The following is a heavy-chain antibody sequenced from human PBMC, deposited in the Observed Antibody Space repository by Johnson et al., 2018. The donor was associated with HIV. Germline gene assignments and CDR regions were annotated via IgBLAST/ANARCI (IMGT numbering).Heavy chain of an antibody. Sequence: VQLVESGGGLVQPGRSLRLSCAASGFTFDDYAMHWVRQAPGKGLAWVSGISWNSGSIGYADSVKGRFTISRDNAKNSLYLQMNSLRAEDTALYYCAKGKSGSYGDAFDIWGQGTMVTVSS. CDR2: ISWNSGSI. CDR3: AKGKSGSYGDAFDI. D-gene: IGHD1-26*01. V-gene: IGHV3-9*01. J-gene: IGHJ3*02. CDR1: GFTFDDYA.